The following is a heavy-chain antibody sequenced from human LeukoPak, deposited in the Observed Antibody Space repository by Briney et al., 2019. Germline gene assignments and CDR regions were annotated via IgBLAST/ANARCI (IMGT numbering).Heavy chain of an antibody. CDR3: ARHWYYDFWSGYYTGFDY. CDR2: IYHSGST. J-gene: IGHJ4*02. Sequence: SETLSLTCAVSGYSISSGYYWGWIRQPPGKGLEWIGSIYHSGSTYYNPSLKSRATISVDTSKNQFSLKLSSVTAADTAVYYCARHWYYDFWSGYYTGFDYWGQGTLVTVSS. D-gene: IGHD3-3*01. CDR1: GYSISSGYY. V-gene: IGHV4-38-2*01.